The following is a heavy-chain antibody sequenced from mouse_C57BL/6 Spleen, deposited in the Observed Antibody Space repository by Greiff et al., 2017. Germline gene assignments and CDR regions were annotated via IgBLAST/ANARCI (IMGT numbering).Heavy chain of an antibody. V-gene: IGHV10-1*01. D-gene: IGHD4-1*01. CDR2: IRSKSNNYAT. CDR1: GFSFNTYA. CDR3: VSEDWEGPYYAMDY. J-gene: IGHJ4*01. Sequence: EVKLMESGGGLVQPKGSLKLSCAASGFSFNTYAMNWVRQAPGKGLEWVARIRSKSNNYATYYADSVKDRFTISRDDSESMLYLQMNNLKTEDTAMYYCVSEDWEGPYYAMDYWGQGTSVTVSS.